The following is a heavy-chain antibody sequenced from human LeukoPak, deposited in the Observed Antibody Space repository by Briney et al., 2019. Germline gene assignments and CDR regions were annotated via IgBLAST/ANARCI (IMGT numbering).Heavy chain of an antibody. V-gene: IGHV1-2*02. D-gene: IGHD6-19*01. CDR3: ARDMAGSDAFDI. CDR2: INPNSGGT. CDR1: GYTFTGYY. Sequence: GASVKVSCKASGYTFTGYYMHWVRQAPGQGLEWMGWINPNSGGTNYAQKFQGRVTMTRDTATSTAYMELSRLRSDDTAVYYCARDMAGSDAFDIWGQGTMVTVSS. J-gene: IGHJ3*02.